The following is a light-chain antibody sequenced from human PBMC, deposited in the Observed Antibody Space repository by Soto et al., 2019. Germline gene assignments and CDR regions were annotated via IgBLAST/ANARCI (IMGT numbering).Light chain of an antibody. J-gene: IGKJ5*01. V-gene: IGKV3-11*01. CDR2: DAS. CDR1: QSVSSY. Sequence: EIVLTQSPATLSLSPGEKVTLSCRASQSVSSYLAWYQQKPGQAPRLLIYDASNRATGIPARFSGSGSGTDFNLTISSLEPEDFAVYYCQQRSKWPITFGQGTRVEIK. CDR3: QQRSKWPIT.